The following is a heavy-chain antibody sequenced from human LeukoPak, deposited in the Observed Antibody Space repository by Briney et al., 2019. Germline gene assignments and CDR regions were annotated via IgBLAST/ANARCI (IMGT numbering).Heavy chain of an antibody. V-gene: IGHV3-21*01. Sequence: GGSLRLSCAASGFTFSSYSMNWVRQAPGKGLEWVSSISSSSSYIYYADSVRGRFTISRDNAKNSLYLQMNSLRAEDTAVYYCARDAAESPFDPWGQGTLVTVSS. CDR1: GFTFSSYS. J-gene: IGHJ5*02. CDR3: ARDAAESPFDP. CDR2: ISSSSSYI.